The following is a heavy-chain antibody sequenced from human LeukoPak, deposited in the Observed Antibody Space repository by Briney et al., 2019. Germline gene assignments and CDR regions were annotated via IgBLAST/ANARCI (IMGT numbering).Heavy chain of an antibody. D-gene: IGHD6-19*01. CDR1: GFTFNNYA. J-gene: IGHJ4*02. Sequence: PGGSLRLSCVASGFTFNNYAMTWVRQAPGKGLEWVSAIRRSDDSTYYTDSVKGRFTISRDKSKNTLFLQMNSLRAEDTAVYYCARDDAVAGGYLDCWGQGALVTVSS. CDR3: ARDDAVAGGYLDC. V-gene: IGHV3-23*01. CDR2: IRRSDDST.